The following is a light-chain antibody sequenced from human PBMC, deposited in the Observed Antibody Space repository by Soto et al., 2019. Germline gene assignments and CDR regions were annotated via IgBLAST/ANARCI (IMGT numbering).Light chain of an antibody. V-gene: IGKV1-39*01. CDR3: QQSDSIPPT. Sequence: DIQMTQSPSSLSTSVGDRVTITCRASQSISSYVNWYQHKPGKAPNLLIYAASSLQSGVPPRFRGSGSGTDFTLTISNLQPEDFATYYCQQSDSIPPTFGQGTKLEIK. CDR1: QSISSY. J-gene: IGKJ2*01. CDR2: AAS.